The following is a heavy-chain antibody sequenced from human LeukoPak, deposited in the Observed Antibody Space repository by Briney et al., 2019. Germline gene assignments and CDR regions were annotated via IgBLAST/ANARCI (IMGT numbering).Heavy chain of an antibody. Sequence: GWSLRLSCAASGFTFSSYGMHWVGQGPGNGLEGVAVIWYDGSNKYYADSVKGRFTISRDNSKNTPYLQMNSLRAEDTAVYYCARQYYDILTGYTAFDIWGQGTMVTVSS. CDR2: IWYDGSNK. J-gene: IGHJ3*02. V-gene: IGHV3-33*01. CDR3: ARQYYDILTGYTAFDI. D-gene: IGHD3-9*01. CDR1: GFTFSSYG.